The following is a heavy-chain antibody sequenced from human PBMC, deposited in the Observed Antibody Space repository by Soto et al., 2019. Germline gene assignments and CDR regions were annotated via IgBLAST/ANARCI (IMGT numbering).Heavy chain of an antibody. D-gene: IGHD6-13*01. CDR2: INPNSGGT. CDR3: ARGGYSSSYYGYDY. Sequence: ASVKVSCKASGYTFTSYGISWVRQAPGQGLEWMGWINPNSGGTNYAQKFQGWVTMTRDTSISTVYMELSRLRSDDTAVYYCARGGYSSSYYGYDYWGQGTLVTVSS. J-gene: IGHJ4*02. V-gene: IGHV1-2*04. CDR1: GYTFTSYG.